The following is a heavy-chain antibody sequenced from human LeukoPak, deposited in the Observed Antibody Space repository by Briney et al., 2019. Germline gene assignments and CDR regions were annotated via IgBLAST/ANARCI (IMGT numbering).Heavy chain of an antibody. Sequence: ASVKVSCKASGYTITDYYIHWVRQAPGQGLEWMGWINPDSGGTNYAQKFQGRVTMTRDTSISTAYMELSRLRSDDTAVFYCARGPFYYFVNCGQGTLVTVSS. V-gene: IGHV1-2*02. CDR1: GYTITDYY. D-gene: IGHD3-16*01. J-gene: IGHJ4*02. CDR3: ARGPFYYFVN. CDR2: INPDSGGT.